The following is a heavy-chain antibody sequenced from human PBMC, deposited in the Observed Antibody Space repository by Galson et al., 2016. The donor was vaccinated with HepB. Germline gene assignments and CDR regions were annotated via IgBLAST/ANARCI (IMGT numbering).Heavy chain of an antibody. Sequence: ETLSLTCTVSGGSINYYYWSWIRQPPGKGLEWIGHIYTSGNTNYNPSLKSRVTISVDTSKNTFSLKLRSVTAADTAVYYCARTVREIFGVVTSYYSYYIDVWGKGTTVTVS. CDR1: GGSINYYY. J-gene: IGHJ6*03. CDR2: IYTSGNT. CDR3: ARTVREIFGVVTSYYSYYIDV. D-gene: IGHD3-3*01. V-gene: IGHV4-59*01.